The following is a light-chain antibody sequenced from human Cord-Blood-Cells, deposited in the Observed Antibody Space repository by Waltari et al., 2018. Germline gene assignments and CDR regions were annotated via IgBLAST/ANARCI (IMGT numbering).Light chain of an antibody. Sequence: QSALPQPASVSGSPGKSITISCTGTSSAVGGYNYVSWYQQHPGKAPKLMIYEVSNRPSGVANRFSGSKSGNTASLTISWLQAEDEADYYCSSYTSSSTVVFGGGTKLTVL. J-gene: IGLJ2*01. CDR1: SSAVGGYNY. V-gene: IGLV2-14*01. CDR3: SSYTSSSTVV. CDR2: EVS.